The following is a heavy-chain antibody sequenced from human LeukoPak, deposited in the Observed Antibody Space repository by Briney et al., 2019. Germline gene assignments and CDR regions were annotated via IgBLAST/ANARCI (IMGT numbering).Heavy chain of an antibody. J-gene: IGHJ6*03. Sequence: PGRSLRLSCAASGFTFSSYAMHWVRQAPGKGLEGVAVISYDGSNKYYADSVKGRFTISRDNSKNTLYLQMNSLRAEDTAVYYCARASLPAAASYHMDVWGKGTTVTVSS. CDR3: ARASLPAAASYHMDV. CDR1: GFTFSSYA. D-gene: IGHD2-2*01. CDR2: ISYDGSNK. V-gene: IGHV3-30-3*01.